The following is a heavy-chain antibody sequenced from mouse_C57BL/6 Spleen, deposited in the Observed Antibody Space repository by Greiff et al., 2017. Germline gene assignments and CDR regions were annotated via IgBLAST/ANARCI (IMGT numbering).Heavy chain of an antibody. Sequence: QVTLKESGPGILQSSQTLSLTCSFSGFSLSTSGMGVSWIRQPSGKGLEWLAHIYWDDDKRYNPSLKSRLTISKDTSRNQVFLKITSVNTADTATYYCARGADYDCYPYADYFDYWGQGTTLTVSS. CDR3: ARGADYDCYPYADYFDY. J-gene: IGHJ2*01. CDR2: IYWDDDK. CDR1: GFSLSTSGMG. D-gene: IGHD2-3*01. V-gene: IGHV8-12*01.